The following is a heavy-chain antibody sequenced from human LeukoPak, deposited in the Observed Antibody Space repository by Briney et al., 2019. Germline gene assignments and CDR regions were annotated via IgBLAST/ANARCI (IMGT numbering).Heavy chain of an antibody. CDR3: AKVPLAARPDYYYYYMDV. CDR2: ISGSGGST. J-gene: IGHJ6*03. V-gene: IGHV3-23*01. D-gene: IGHD6-6*01. Sequence: GGSLRLSCAASGFTFSSYAMSWVGQAPGKGLEWVSAISGSGGSTYYSDSVKGRFTISRDNSKNTLYLQMNSLRAEDTAVYYCAKVPLAARPDYYYYYMDVWGKGTTVTVSS. CDR1: GFTFSSYA.